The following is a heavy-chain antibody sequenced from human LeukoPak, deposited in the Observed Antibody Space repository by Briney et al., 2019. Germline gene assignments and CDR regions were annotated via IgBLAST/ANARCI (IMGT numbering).Heavy chain of an antibody. CDR3: ARPREEGSSGNYYFDY. D-gene: IGHD3-22*01. CDR2: IYPGDSDT. V-gene: IGHV5-51*01. CDR1: GYSLTSYW. J-gene: IGHJ4*02. Sequence: GESLKISGKGSGYSLTSYWIGWVRQMPGKGLEWMGIIYPGDSDTRYSPSFQGQVTISADKSISTAYLQWSSLKASDTAMYYCARPREEGSSGNYYFDYWGQGTLVTVSS.